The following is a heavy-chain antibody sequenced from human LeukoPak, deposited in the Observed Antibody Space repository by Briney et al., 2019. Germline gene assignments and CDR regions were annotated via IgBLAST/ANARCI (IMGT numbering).Heavy chain of an antibody. V-gene: IGHV1-2*02. J-gene: IGHJ4*02. Sequence: ASVKVSCKASGYTFTGYYMDWVRQAPGQGLEWMGWINPNSGGTNYAQKFQGRVAMTRDTSISTAYMELSRLRSDDTAVYYCAREEGYCSGGNCYSVHVWGQGTLVTVSS. CDR1: GYTFTGYY. CDR2: INPNSGGT. CDR3: AREEGYCSGGNCYSVHV. D-gene: IGHD2-15*01.